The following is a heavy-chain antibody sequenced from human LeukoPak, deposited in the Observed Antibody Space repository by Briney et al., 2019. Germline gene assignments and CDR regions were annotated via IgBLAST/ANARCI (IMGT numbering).Heavy chain of an antibody. Sequence: GGSLRLSCAASGFTFNNYAMNWVRQAPGKGLEWVSAISGPGGTTYHADSVKGRFSISRDNSKNTLFLQMDSLRAEDTAIYYCAKERGLVAGYAFDIWDQGTMVTVSS. CDR2: ISGPGGTT. CDR1: GFTFNNYA. J-gene: IGHJ3*02. V-gene: IGHV3-23*01. CDR3: AKERGLVAGYAFDI. D-gene: IGHD6-19*01.